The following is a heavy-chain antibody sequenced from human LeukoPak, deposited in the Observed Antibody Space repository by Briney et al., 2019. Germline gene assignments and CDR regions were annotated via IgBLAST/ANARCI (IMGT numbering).Heavy chain of an antibody. Sequence: SETLSLTCTVSGGSISSSSYYWGWIRQPPGKGLEWIGSIYYSGSTYYSPSLKSRVTISVDTSKNQFSLKLSSVTAADTAVYYCARHDYDFWSGRNWFDPWGQGTLVTVSS. CDR2: IYYSGST. CDR3: ARHDYDFWSGRNWFDP. CDR1: GGSISSSSYY. J-gene: IGHJ5*02. V-gene: IGHV4-39*01. D-gene: IGHD3-3*01.